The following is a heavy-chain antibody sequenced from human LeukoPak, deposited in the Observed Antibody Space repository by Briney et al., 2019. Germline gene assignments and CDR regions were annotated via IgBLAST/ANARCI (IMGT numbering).Heavy chain of an antibody. Sequence: PSETLSLTCTVSGGSISSYYWSWIRQPPGKGLEWIGYICYSGSTNYSPSLTSRVTISVDTSKNQFSLKLSSVTAADTAVYYCARFISVAGTGNFDYWGQGTLVTVSS. CDR3: ARFISVAGTGNFDY. V-gene: IGHV4-59*01. J-gene: IGHJ4*02. D-gene: IGHD6-19*01. CDR2: ICYSGST. CDR1: GGSISSYY.